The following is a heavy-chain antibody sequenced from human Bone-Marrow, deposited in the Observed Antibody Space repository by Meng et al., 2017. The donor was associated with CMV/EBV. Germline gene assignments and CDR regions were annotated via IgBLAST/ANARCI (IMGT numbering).Heavy chain of an antibody. J-gene: IGHJ4*02. CDR1: GGTFSSYA. Sequence: SVKVSCKTSGGTFSSYAISWVRQAPGQGLEWMGGIIPILGIANYAQKFQGRVTITADKSTSTAYMELSSLRSEDTAVYYCASGGGGILGIVYWGQGTLVTVSS. V-gene: IGHV1-69*10. D-gene: IGHD3-16*01. CDR2: IIPILGIA. CDR3: ASGGGGILGIVY.